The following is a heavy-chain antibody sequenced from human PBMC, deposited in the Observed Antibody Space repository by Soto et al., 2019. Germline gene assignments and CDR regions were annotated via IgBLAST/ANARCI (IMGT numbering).Heavy chain of an antibody. Sequence: PGGSLRLSCAASGFTFSSYGMNWVRQAPGKGLEWVAVIWSDEIKKHYADSVRDRFTISRDNSQNKLFLQMNSLRVEDTAVYYCARDPRMYYYDTSDYYFDYWGQGTLVTVAS. D-gene: IGHD3-22*01. J-gene: IGHJ4*02. CDR2: IWSDEIKK. CDR3: ARDPRMYYYDTSDYYFDY. V-gene: IGHV3-33*01. CDR1: GFTFSSYG.